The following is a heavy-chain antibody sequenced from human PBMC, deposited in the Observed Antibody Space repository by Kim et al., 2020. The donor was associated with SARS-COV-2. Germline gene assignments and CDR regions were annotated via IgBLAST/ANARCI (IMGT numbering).Heavy chain of an antibody. D-gene: IGHD3-10*01. V-gene: IGHV3-30*01. J-gene: IGHJ6*02. Sequence: KGRFTISRDNSKNTLYLQMNSLRAEDTAVYYCARDEGYYGSGSYSYGMDVWGQGTTVTVSS. CDR3: ARDEGYYGSGSYSYGMDV.